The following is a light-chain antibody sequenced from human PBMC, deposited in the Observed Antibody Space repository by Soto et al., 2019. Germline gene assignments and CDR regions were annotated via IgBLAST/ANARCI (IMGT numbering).Light chain of an antibody. J-gene: IGLJ3*02. CDR2: GNN. Sequence: QSVLTQPPSVSGAPGQRVTISCTGSSSIIGAGYDVHWYQQLPGTAPQLLIYGNNNRPSGVPDRFSGSKSGTSASLAITGLQAEDEADYYCQSYDSSLSGWVFGGGTQLTVL. CDR1: SSIIGAGYD. CDR3: QSYDSSLSGWV. V-gene: IGLV1-40*01.